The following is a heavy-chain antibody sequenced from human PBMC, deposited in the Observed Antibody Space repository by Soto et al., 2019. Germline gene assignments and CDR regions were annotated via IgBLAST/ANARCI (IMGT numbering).Heavy chain of an antibody. D-gene: IGHD3-3*01. J-gene: IGHJ4*02. CDR3: ARFTPDLRHSNLWSGYYLSYFDY. V-gene: IGHV4-39*02. CDR2: IHYGGST. Sequence: QLQLRESGPGLVKPSETLSLTCSVSGGSISSSTYYWAWIRQPPGKGLEWIATIHYGGSTYYNPFLKSRVTLSMDTSKNDFSLNFPSVNDSGTAIYYCARFTPDLRHSNLWSGYYLSYFDYWGQGTLVIVSA. CDR1: GGSISSSTYY.